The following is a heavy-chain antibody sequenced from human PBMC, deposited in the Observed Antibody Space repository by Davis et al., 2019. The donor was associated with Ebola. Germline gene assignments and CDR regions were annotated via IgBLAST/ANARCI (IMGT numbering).Heavy chain of an antibody. CDR3: VRVAVPYYDFWSGVSPPEDF. Sequence: AASVKVSCKASGYTFTSYDINWVRQATGQGLEWMGWMNPNSGNTGYAQKFQGRVTMTRNTSISTAYMELISLRSEDTAVYYCVRVAVPYYDFWSGVSPPEDFWGQGTLVTVSS. V-gene: IGHV1-8*01. CDR1: GYTFTSYD. J-gene: IGHJ4*02. CDR2: MNPNSGNT. D-gene: IGHD3-3*01.